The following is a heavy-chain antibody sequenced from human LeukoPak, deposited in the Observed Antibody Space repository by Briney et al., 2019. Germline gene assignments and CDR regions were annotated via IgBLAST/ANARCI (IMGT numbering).Heavy chain of an antibody. V-gene: IGHV1-2*02. D-gene: IGHD1-26*01. Sequence: GASVKVSCKASGYTFTGYYMHWVRQAPGQGLEGMGWINPNSGGTYYAQKFQGRVTMTSDTSISTAYMELSRLRSDNTAVYYCARADSGSFDAFDIWGQGTMVTVSS. CDR3: ARADSGSFDAFDI. CDR2: INPNSGGT. J-gene: IGHJ3*02. CDR1: GYTFTGYY.